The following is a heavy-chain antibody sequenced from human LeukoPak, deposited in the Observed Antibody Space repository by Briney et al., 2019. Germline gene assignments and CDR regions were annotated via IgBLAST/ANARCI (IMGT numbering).Heavy chain of an antibody. CDR2: ISSSSNTI. V-gene: IGHV3-48*04. CDR3: TRDPWFDS. CDR1: GFTFSNYN. Sequence: GSLRLSCAASGFTFSNYNMNWVRQAPGKGLEWISHISSSSNTIYYADSVKGRFIISRDNAKDSLHLQLNSLTVEDTAVYYCTRDPWFDSWGQGTLVTVSS. J-gene: IGHJ5*01.